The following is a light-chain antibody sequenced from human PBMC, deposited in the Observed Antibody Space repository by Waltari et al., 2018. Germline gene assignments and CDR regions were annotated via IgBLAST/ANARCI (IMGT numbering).Light chain of an antibody. Sequence: DIQMTQCPSTLYASAGDRVYITCRASQSISIWLAWYQQRSGKAPKLLISKSSSLESGVPSRFSGSGSGTEFTLTITNLHPDDFATYYCQHYDNYPVAFGQGTKLEIK. CDR2: KSS. CDR3: QHYDNYPVA. CDR1: QSISIW. J-gene: IGKJ2*01. V-gene: IGKV1-5*03.